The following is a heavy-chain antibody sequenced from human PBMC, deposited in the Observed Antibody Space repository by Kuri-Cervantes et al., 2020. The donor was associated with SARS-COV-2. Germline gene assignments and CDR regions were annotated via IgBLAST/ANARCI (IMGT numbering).Heavy chain of an antibody. D-gene: IGHD4-17*01. J-gene: IGHJ6*02. V-gene: IGHV3-53*01. CDR1: GFSFSSYG. CDR3: ARERYGDYVSPYQYYGMDV. Sequence: GGSLRLSCAASGFSFSSYGMSWVRQAPGKGLEWVSVIYSGGGTYYADSVKGRFTISRDSSKNMLYLQMNSLRAEDTAVYYCARERYGDYVSPYQYYGMDVWGQGTTVTVSS. CDR2: IYSGGGT.